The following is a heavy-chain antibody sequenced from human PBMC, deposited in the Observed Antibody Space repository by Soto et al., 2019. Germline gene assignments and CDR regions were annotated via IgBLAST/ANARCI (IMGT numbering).Heavy chain of an antibody. J-gene: IGHJ4*02. CDR3: ARATGGIVFDY. D-gene: IGHD1-1*01. Sequence: QLQLQESGPGLVKPSETLSLTCTVSGGSISSSSYYWGWIRQPPGKGLEWIGSIYYSGSTYYNQSLKSRVTISVDTSKNQFSRKLSSVTAADTAVYYCARATGGIVFDYWGQGTLVTVSS. V-gene: IGHV4-39*01. CDR1: GGSISSSSYY. CDR2: IYYSGST.